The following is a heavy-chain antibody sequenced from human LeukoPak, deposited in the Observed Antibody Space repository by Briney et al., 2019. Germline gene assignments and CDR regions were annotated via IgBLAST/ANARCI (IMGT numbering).Heavy chain of an antibody. V-gene: IGHV3-23*01. CDR1: GFTFSSHA. J-gene: IGHJ4*02. D-gene: IGHD5-12*01. Sequence: PGGSLRLACAASGFTFSSHAMSWVRQAPGKGLEWVSVISGSGRSAYYADSLKGRFTISRDNSMDTLYLQMNSLRAEDTALYYCAQDYSGYDLSAGYWGQGTLVTVSS. CDR3: AQDYSGYDLSAGY. CDR2: ISGSGRSA.